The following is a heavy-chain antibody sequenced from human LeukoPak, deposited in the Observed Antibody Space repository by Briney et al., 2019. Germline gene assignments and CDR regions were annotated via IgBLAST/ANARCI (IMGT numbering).Heavy chain of an antibody. Sequence: SVEVSCKASGGTFSSYAISWVRQAPGQGLEWMGGIIPIFGTANYAQKFQGRVTITTDESTSTAYMELSSLRSEDTAVYYCARDASRFDWLPEHYMDVWGKGTTVTVSS. CDR2: IIPIFGTA. CDR3: ARDASRFDWLPEHYMDV. J-gene: IGHJ6*03. CDR1: GGTFSSYA. V-gene: IGHV1-69*05. D-gene: IGHD3-9*01.